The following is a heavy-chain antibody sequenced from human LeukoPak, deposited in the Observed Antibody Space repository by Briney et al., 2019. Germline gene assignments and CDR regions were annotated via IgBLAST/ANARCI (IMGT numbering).Heavy chain of an antibody. D-gene: IGHD6-13*01. CDR3: ARALAAAAGRRAGMMGD. CDR2: VNPSGGST. Sequence: ASVKVSCKASGYTFTRYYMHWVRQAPGQGLEWMGIVNPSGGSTTDAQKFRGRLTMTRDMSTSTVYMELRSLRSEDTAVYYCARALAAAAGRRAGMMGDWGQGTLVTVSS. V-gene: IGHV1-46*01. CDR1: GYTFTRYY. J-gene: IGHJ4*01.